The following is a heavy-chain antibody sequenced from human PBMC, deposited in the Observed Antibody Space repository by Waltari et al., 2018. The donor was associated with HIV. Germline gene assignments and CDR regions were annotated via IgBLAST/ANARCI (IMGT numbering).Heavy chain of an antibody. V-gene: IGHV4-38-2*02. CDR1: AYSISSGYY. Sequence: QVQLQESGPGLVKPSETLSLTCDVSAYSISSGYYWGWIRQPPGKGLEWIGSIFHSGRTYHNPSLKSRVTISVDTSKNQFSLKLSSVTAADTAVYYCARDWGRAMGATTSFVAFDIWGQGTMVTVSS. CDR3: ARDWGRAMGATTSFVAFDI. D-gene: IGHD1-26*01. CDR2: IFHSGRT. J-gene: IGHJ3*02.